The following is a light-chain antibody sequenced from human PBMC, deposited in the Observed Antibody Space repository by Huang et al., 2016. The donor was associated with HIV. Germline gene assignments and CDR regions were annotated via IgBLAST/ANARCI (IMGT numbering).Light chain of an antibody. CDR2: DAS. J-gene: IGKJ4*01. Sequence: ETVLTQSPGTLSVSPGESATLSCRANRAINSNLAWYQQKPGQAPRLLIYDASTRATDSPARFSGSGSGTDFTLTISSLQSEDFAIYYCQQYHNWPPVTFGGGTKVEI. V-gene: IGKV3D-15*01. CDR3: QQYHNWPPVT. CDR1: RAINSN.